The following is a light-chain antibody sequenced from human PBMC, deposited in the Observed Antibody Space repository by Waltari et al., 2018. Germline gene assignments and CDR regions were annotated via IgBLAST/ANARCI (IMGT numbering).Light chain of an antibody. V-gene: IGLV1-47*01. CDR3: AAWDDSLRGV. J-gene: IGLJ2*01. Sequence: QSVLTQPPSASGTPGQRVIISCSGSSSTIGSNYVYWYQQLPGTTPKLLIQRSNQRPSGVPDRFSGSKSGTSASLAISGLRSEDEADYYCAAWDDSLRGVFGGGTKLTVL. CDR2: RSN. CDR1: SSTIGSNY.